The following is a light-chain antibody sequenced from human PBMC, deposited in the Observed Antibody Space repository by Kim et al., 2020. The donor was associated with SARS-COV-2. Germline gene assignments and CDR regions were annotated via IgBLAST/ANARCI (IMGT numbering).Light chain of an antibody. CDR2: THN. CDR1: SSKSGINS. Sequence: GQSVTICCSGSSSKSGINSVYWYQQLPGTAPKLLIYTHNQRPSGVHDRFSGSKSGTSAFMAISGLQSEDEADYSCAAWDDSLNGPVFGGGTKLTVL. CDR3: AAWDDSLNGPV. J-gene: IGLJ3*02. V-gene: IGLV1-44*01.